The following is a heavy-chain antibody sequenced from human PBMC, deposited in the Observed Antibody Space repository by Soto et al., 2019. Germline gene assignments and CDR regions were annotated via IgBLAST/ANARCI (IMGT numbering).Heavy chain of an antibody. V-gene: IGHV1-69*13. CDR2: IIPIFGTA. D-gene: IGHD1-26*01. Sequence: SVKVSCKASGCTFSSYAISWVRQAPGQGLEWMGGIIPIFGTANYAQKFQGRVTITADESTSTAYMELSSLRSEDTAVYYCAGWRQWEPYGMEVWGQGTTVTVSS. CDR1: GCTFSSYA. J-gene: IGHJ6*02. CDR3: AGWRQWEPYGMEV.